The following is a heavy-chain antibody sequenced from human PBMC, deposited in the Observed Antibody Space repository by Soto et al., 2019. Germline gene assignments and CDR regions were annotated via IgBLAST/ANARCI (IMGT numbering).Heavy chain of an antibody. CDR3: ASVNLRFSYRIDV. J-gene: IGHJ6*02. V-gene: IGHV3-48*03. Sequence: GGSLRLSCAASGSTFSSSEMHWVRQAPGKGLEWISYISKSSSVIYYADSVKGRFTISRDNTKNLLYLQMNSLRADDTAVYFCASVNLRFSYRIDVRCQGTMVTVSS. CDR1: GSTFSSSE. D-gene: IGHD3-3*01. CDR2: ISKSSSVI.